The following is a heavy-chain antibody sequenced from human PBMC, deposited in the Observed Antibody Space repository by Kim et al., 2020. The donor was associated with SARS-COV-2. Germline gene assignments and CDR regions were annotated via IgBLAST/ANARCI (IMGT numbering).Heavy chain of an antibody. CDR1: GFTFDDYA. Sequence: GGSLRLSCAASGFTFDDYAMHWVRQAPGKGLEWVSLISWDGGSTYYADSVKGRFTISRDNSKNSLYLQMNSLRAEDTALYYCAKELLHRYCSGGSCYSDAFDIWGQGTMVTVSS. CDR3: AKELLHRYCSGGSCYSDAFDI. CDR2: ISWDGGST. V-gene: IGHV3-43D*03. J-gene: IGHJ3*02. D-gene: IGHD2-15*01.